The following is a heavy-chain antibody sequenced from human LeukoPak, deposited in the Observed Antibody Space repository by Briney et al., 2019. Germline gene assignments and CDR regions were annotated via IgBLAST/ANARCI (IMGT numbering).Heavy chain of an antibody. CDR2: INHSGST. J-gene: IGHJ4*02. V-gene: IGHV4-34*01. Sequence: SETLSLTCAVYGGSFSGYYWSWIRQPPGKGLEWIGEINHSGSTNYNPSLKSRVIISVDTSKNQFSLKLSSVTAADTAVYYCARDKRMVRGVFDYWGQGTLVTVSS. CDR3: ARDKRMVRGVFDY. CDR1: GGSFSGYY. D-gene: IGHD3-10*01.